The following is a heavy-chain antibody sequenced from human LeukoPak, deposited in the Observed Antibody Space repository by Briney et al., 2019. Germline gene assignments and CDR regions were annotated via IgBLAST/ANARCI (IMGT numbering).Heavy chain of an antibody. CDR1: GYTFTSYG. CDR3: AREGGLGLLGCSTSCYDY. J-gene: IGHJ4*02. CDR2: ISAYNGNT. V-gene: IGHV1-18*01. D-gene: IGHD2-2*01. Sequence: ASVKVSCKASGYTFTSYGISWVRQAPGQGLEWMGWISAYNGNTNYAQKLQGRVTMTTDTSTSTAYMELRSLRSDDTAVYYCAREGGLGLLGCSTSCYDYWGQGTLVTVSS.